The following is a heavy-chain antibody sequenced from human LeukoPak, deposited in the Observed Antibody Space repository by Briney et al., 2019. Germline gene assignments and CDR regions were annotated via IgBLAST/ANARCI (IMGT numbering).Heavy chain of an antibody. CDR2: IHQGSGTI. J-gene: IGHJ6*03. Sequence: PGGSLRLSCVVSGFTFMSYNMNWVRQAPGKGLEWVSFIHQGSGTIYYADSVKGRFTISRDNGKNSLYLQMNSLRAEDTAVYFCARDARGIMLNVLGSYYMDVWGKGTTVTVSS. CDR3: ARDARGIMLNVLGSYYMDV. V-gene: IGHV3-48*04. CDR1: GFTFMSYN. D-gene: IGHD3-16*01.